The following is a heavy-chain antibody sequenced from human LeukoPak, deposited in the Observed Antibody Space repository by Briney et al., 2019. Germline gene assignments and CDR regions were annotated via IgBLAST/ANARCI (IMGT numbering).Heavy chain of an antibody. Sequence: GRSLRLSCTASGFTFGDYAMSWVRQAPGKGLEWVGFIRSKAYGGTTEYAASVKGRFTISRDDSKSIAYLQMNSLKTEDTAVYYCTRLTAAAGIKLLSVDDYWGQGTLVTVSS. CDR3: TRLTAAAGIKLLSVDDY. CDR2: IRSKAYGGTT. CDR1: GFTFGDYA. V-gene: IGHV3-49*04. J-gene: IGHJ4*02. D-gene: IGHD6-13*01.